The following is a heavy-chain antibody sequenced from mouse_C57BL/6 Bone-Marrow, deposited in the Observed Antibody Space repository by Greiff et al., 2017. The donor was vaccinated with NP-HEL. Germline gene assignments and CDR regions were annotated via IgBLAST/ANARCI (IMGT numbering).Heavy chain of an antibody. J-gene: IGHJ2*01. V-gene: IGHV1-69*01. CDR2: IDPSDSYT. D-gene: IGHD1-3*01. CDR1: GYTFTSYW. CDR3: ARCPTNDFDY. Sequence: QVQLQQPGAELVMPGASVKLSCKASGYTFTSYWMHWVKQRPGQGLEWIGEIDPSDSYTNYNQKFKGKSTLTVDKSSSTAYMQLSSLTSEDSAVYYCARCPTNDFDYWGQGTTLTVSS.